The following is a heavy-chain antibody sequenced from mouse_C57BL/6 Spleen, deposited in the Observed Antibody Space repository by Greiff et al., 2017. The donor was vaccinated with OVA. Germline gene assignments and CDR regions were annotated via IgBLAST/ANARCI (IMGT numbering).Heavy chain of an antibody. J-gene: IGHJ1*03. V-gene: IGHV5-12*01. CDR2: ISNGGGSP. Sequence: EVTLVESGGGLVQPGGSLKLSCAASGFTFSDYYMYWVRQTPEKRLEWVAYISNGGGSPYYPDTVKGRFTISRDNAKNTLYLQMSRLKSEDTAMYYCARHGYLDVWGTGTTVTVSS. CDR1: GFTFSDYY. CDR3: ARHGYLDV.